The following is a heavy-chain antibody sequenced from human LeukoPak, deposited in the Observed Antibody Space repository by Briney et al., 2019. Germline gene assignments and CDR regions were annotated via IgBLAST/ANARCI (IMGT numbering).Heavy chain of an antibody. Sequence: PSETLSLTCTVSGGSISSYYWSWIRQPPGKGLEWIGYIYYSGSTNYNPSLKSRVTISVDTSKNQFSLKLSSVTAADTAVYYCARAPPVGEDYYHYYYMDVWGKGTTVTVSS. D-gene: IGHD3-3*01. CDR1: GGSISSYY. CDR3: ARAPPVGEDYYHYYYMDV. CDR2: IYYSGST. J-gene: IGHJ6*03. V-gene: IGHV4-59*01.